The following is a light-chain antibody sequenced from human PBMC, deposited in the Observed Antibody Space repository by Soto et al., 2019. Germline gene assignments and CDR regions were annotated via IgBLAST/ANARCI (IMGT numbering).Light chain of an antibody. CDR2: GAS. CDR1: QSVNHN. Sequence: DRVMTQSPDTLSASPGERVSLSCRASQSVNHNLAWYQQKPGRAPRLLIYGASSRATGIPVRFSGSGSGTEFTLTISSLQSEDFEVYYCQQYNNSPLTFGQGTRLEIK. V-gene: IGKV3-15*01. CDR3: QQYNNSPLT. J-gene: IGKJ5*01.